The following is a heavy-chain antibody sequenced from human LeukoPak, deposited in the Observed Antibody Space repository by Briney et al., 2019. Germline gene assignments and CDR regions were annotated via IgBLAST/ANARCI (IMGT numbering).Heavy chain of an antibody. D-gene: IGHD6-6*01. CDR2: IHYGGST. CDR3: ARRPRRPSLDY. Sequence: SETLSLTCSVSGGSISSTSYYWGWIRQPPGKGLEWIGTIHYGGSTYYNPSLKSRVTFSIDTSKNQFSLKLSSVTAADTAVYYCARRPRRPSLDYWGQEILVTVSS. V-gene: IGHV4-39*01. J-gene: IGHJ4*02. CDR1: GGSISSTSYY.